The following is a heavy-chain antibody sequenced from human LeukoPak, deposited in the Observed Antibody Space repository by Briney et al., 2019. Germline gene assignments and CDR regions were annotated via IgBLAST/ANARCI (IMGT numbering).Heavy chain of an antibody. D-gene: IGHD6-13*01. V-gene: IGHV1-69*05. Sequence: SVKVSCKAPGGTFSSYAISWVRQAPGQGLEWMGGIIPIFGTANYAQKFQGRVTITTDESTSTAYMELSSLRSEDTAVYYCARRMGSSWYPNWFDPWGQGTLVTVSS. CDR1: GGTFSSYA. CDR3: ARRMGSSWYPNWFDP. CDR2: IIPIFGTA. J-gene: IGHJ5*02.